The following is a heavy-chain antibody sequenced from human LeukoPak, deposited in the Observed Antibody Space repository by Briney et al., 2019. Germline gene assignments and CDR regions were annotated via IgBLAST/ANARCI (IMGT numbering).Heavy chain of an antibody. CDR3: ATDCSSTSCYLY. D-gene: IGHD2-2*01. Sequence: ASVKVSCKASGYTFTGYYMHWVRQAPGQGLEWMGWINPNSGGTNYAQKFQGRVTMTRDTSISTAYMELSRLRSDDTAVYYCATDCSSTSCYLYWGQGTLVTVCS. CDR2: INPNSGGT. CDR1: GYTFTGYY. V-gene: IGHV1-2*02. J-gene: IGHJ4*02.